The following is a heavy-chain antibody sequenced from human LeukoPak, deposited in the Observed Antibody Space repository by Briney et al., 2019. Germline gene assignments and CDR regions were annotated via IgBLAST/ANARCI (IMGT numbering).Heavy chain of an antibody. Sequence: GGSLRLSCAASGFTFSSYAMRWVRQAPGKGLEWVSCISSTSNYIFYADSVRGRFTISRDNAKNSLYLQMDSLRAEDTAVYYCARGGIITSYAFEIWGQGAMVTVSS. D-gene: IGHD1-26*01. CDR2: ISSTSNYI. V-gene: IGHV3-21*01. J-gene: IGHJ3*02. CDR3: ARGGIITSYAFEI. CDR1: GFTFSSYA.